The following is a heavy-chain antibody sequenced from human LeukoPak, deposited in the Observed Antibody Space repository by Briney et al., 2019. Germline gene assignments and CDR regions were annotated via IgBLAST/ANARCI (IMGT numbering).Heavy chain of an antibody. Sequence: SETLSLTCTVSGGSISSYYWSWIRRPPGKGLEWIGYIYYSGSTNYNPSLKSRVTISVDTSKNQFSLKLSSVTAADTAVYYCARQWLVRSWFDPWGQGTLVTVSS. CDR3: ARQWLVRSWFDP. CDR2: IYYSGST. J-gene: IGHJ5*02. D-gene: IGHD6-19*01. V-gene: IGHV4-59*01. CDR1: GGSISSYY.